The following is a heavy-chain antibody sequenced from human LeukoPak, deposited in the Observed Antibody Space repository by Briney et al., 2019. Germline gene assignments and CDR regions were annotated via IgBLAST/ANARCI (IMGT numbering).Heavy chain of an antibody. CDR2: LDPEDGKT. CDR3: TSRLLILLCTKDF. D-gene: IGHD3-16*01. V-gene: IGHV1-24*01. J-gene: IGHJ4*02. Sequence: AASVKVSCKVSGYALTELSMHWVRQTPGTGLEWMGGLDPEDGKTTYAQKFQGRVAMTEDTATDTAYMELSNLRSEDTAVYFCTSRLLILLCTKDFWGQGTLVTVSS. CDR1: GYALTELS.